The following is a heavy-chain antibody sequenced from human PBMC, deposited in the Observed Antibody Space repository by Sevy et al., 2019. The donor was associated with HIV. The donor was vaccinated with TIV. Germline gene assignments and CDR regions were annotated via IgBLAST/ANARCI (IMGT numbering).Heavy chain of an antibody. D-gene: IGHD3-16*01. Sequence: GGSLRLSCAASGFTFSSYGMHWVRQAPGKGLEWVAVISYDGSNKYYPDSVKGRFTISRDNSKNTLYLQMNSLRAEDTAVYYCATSLTFPFDYWGQGTLVTVSS. CDR2: ISYDGSNK. V-gene: IGHV3-30*03. CDR1: GFTFSSYG. J-gene: IGHJ4*02. CDR3: ATSLTFPFDY.